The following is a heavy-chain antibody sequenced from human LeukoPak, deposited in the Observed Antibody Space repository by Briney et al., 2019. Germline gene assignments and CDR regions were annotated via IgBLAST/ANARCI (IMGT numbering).Heavy chain of an antibody. CDR2: ISGSGGST. CDR1: GFTFSSYA. Sequence: GGSLRLSCAASGFTFSSYAMSWVRQAPGKGLEWVSAISGSGGSTYYADSVKGRFTISRDNSKNTLYLQVNSLRAEDTAVYYCAKDEAAAGTGFRGFDYWGQGTLVTVSS. D-gene: IGHD6-13*01. J-gene: IGHJ4*02. CDR3: AKDEAAAGTGFRGFDY. V-gene: IGHV3-23*01.